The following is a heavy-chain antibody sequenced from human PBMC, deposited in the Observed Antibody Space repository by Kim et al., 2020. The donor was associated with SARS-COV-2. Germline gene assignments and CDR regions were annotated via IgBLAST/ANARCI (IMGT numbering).Heavy chain of an antibody. V-gene: IGHV7-4-1*02. Sequence: ASVKVSCKASGYTFTSYAMNWVRQAPGQGLEWMGWINTNTGNPTYAQGFTGRFVFSLDTSVSTAYLQISSLKAEDTAVYYCARPHDYSNYVAYYYYGMDVWGQGTTVTVSS. D-gene: IGHD4-4*01. CDR1: GYTFTSYA. CDR3: ARPHDYSNYVAYYYYGMDV. J-gene: IGHJ6*02. CDR2: INTNTGNP.